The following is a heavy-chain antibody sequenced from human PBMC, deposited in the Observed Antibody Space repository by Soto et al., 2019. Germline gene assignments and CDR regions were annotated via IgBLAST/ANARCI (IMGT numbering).Heavy chain of an antibody. CDR2: INTYSDRT. J-gene: IGHJ4*02. D-gene: IGHD1-26*01. V-gene: IGHV1-18*04. Sequence: QVQLVQSGAEMKNPGASVKVSCKASGYTFINYGISWVRQAPGQGLEWLGWINTYSDRTNYAQEFQGRVAMTTEKSTSTGYMELRSLRSGDTALDYYAREYTGRGYFDHWGQGSLGSVSS. CDR1: GYTFINYG. CDR3: AREYTGRGYFDH.